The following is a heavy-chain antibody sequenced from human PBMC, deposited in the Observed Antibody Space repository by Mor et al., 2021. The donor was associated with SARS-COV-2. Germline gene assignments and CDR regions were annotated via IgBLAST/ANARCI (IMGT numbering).Heavy chain of an antibody. CDR2: VSASVGAT. J-gene: IGHJ4*02. CDR3: AKRLPLAGYPFGY. D-gene: IGHD3-9*01. V-gene: IGHV3-23*01. CDR1: A. Sequence: AMSWVRQALGKWLEWVTGVSASVGATYYIDSEKGRFTISRDNSKNTLYLQMNSLRPEDTAVYYCAKRLPLAGYPFGYWGQGTL.